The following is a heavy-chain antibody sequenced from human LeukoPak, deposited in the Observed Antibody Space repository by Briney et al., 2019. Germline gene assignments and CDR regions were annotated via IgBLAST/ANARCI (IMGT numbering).Heavy chain of an antibody. J-gene: IGHJ5*02. CDR1: GGSFSGYY. V-gene: IGHV4-34*01. CDR2: INHSGST. CDR3: ARRNYYDSSGPRGWFGP. D-gene: IGHD3-22*01. Sequence: SETLSLTCAVYGGSFSGYYWSWIRQPPGKGLEWIGEINHSGSTNYNPSLKSRVTISVDTSKNQFSLKLSSVTAADTAVYYCARRNYYDSSGPRGWFGPWGQGTLVTVSS.